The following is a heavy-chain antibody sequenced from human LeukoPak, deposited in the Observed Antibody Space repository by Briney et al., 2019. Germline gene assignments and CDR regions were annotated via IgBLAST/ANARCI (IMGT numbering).Heavy chain of an antibody. J-gene: IGHJ4*02. D-gene: IGHD3-10*01. Sequence: GGSLRLSCAASGLTFSSYAMHWVRQAPGKGLEWVAVISYDGSNKYYVDSVKGRFTISRDNSKNTLYLQMNSLRAEDTAVYYCARDRHYYFDYWGQGTLVTVSS. CDR1: GLTFSSYA. V-gene: IGHV3-30-3*01. CDR3: ARDRHYYFDY. CDR2: ISYDGSNK.